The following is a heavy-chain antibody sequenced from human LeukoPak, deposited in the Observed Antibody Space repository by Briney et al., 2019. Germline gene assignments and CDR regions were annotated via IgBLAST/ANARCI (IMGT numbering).Heavy chain of an antibody. CDR1: GFTFSSYS. V-gene: IGHV3-21*01. CDR2: ISSSSSYI. J-gene: IGHJ6*03. Sequence: GGSLRLSCAASGFTFSSYSMNWVRQAPGKGLEWVSSISSSSSYIYYADSVKGRFTISRDNAKNSLYLQMNSLRAEDTAVYYCARGVGDSSWFYYYYYMDVWGKGTTVTVSS. CDR3: ARGVGDSSWFYYYYYMDV. D-gene: IGHD6-13*01.